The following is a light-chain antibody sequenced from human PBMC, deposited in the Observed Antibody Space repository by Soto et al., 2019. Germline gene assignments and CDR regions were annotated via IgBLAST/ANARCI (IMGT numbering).Light chain of an antibody. J-gene: IGKJ1*01. CDR2: WAS. CDR1: QSVLYYSNNKNY. V-gene: IGKV4-1*01. Sequence: DIVMTQSPDSLAVSLGERATINCKSSQSVLYYSNNKNYLAWYQQKPGQPPKLLIYWASTRESGVPDRFSGSGSGTDFTLTISSLQAEDVALYYCQQYYSTPWTFGQGTKVEIK. CDR3: QQYYSTPWT.